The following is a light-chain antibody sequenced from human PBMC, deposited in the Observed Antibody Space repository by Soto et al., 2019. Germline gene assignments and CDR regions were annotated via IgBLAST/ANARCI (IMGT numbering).Light chain of an antibody. Sequence: EIVLTQSPGTLSLSPGERATLSCRASQSFSRSYLAWYQQKPGQAPRLLIYGASSRATGIPDRFSGSGSGTDFTLTISRLEPEDFAVYYCQQYGTSITFGQGTRLEI. CDR2: GAS. V-gene: IGKV3-20*01. CDR1: QSFSRSY. J-gene: IGKJ5*01. CDR3: QQYGTSIT.